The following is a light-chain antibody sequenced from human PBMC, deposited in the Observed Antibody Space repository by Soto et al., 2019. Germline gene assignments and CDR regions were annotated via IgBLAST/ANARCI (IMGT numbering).Light chain of an antibody. CDR1: QSVSSN. V-gene: IGKV3D-15*01. Sequence: EIVMKQSPATLSVSPGERATLSCRASQSVSSNLAWYQQKPGQAPRLLIYDASNRATGIPARFSGSGSGTEFTLIISSLQSEDSAVYYCQQYNSWLWTFGQGTKVDIK. J-gene: IGKJ1*01. CDR2: DAS. CDR3: QQYNSWLWT.